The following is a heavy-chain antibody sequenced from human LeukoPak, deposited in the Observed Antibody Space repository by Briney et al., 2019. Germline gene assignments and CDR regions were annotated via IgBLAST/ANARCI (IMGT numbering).Heavy chain of an antibody. Sequence: GGSLRLSCAASGFTFSDHYMDWVRQAAGKGLEWIGRIRDKANSHTTEYAASVKGRFSVSRDDSKNSLYLQMNSLKTEDTAVYYCARGARRELEQGSPNYYNYGMDVWGQGTTVSVSS. J-gene: IGHJ6*02. CDR3: ARGARRELEQGSPNYYNYGMDV. V-gene: IGHV3-72*01. CDR1: GFTFSDHY. D-gene: IGHD1/OR15-1a*01. CDR2: IRDKANSHTT.